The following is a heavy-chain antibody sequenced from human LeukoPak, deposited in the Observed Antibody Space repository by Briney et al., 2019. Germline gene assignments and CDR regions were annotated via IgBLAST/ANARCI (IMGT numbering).Heavy chain of an antibody. J-gene: IGHJ4*02. Sequence: SGGSLRLSCAASGFTFSDYYMSWIRQAPGKGLEWVSYISSSGSTIYYADSVKGRFTISRDNAKNSLYLQMNSLRAEDTAVYYCARDQNPKERGGGYYDYVWGTTLRGGDFDYWGQGTLVTVSS. CDR3: ARDQNPKERGGGYYDYVWGTTLRGGDFDY. CDR2: ISSSGSTI. D-gene: IGHD3-16*01. CDR1: GFTFSDYY. V-gene: IGHV3-11*01.